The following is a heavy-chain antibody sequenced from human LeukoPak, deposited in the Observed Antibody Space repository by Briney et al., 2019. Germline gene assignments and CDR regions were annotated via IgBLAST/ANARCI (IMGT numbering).Heavy chain of an antibody. D-gene: IGHD3-22*01. V-gene: IGHV4-59*01. J-gene: IGHJ4*02. CDR2: IYYSGST. CDR1: GGSISSDY. CDR3: VREYYDSSGYFHY. Sequence: SETLSLTCTVSGGSISSDYWSWIRQPPGKGPEWIGYIYYSGSTNYNPSLKSRLTISVDTSKDQFSLKLSSVTAADTAVYYCVREYYDSSGYFHYWGQGTLVTVSS.